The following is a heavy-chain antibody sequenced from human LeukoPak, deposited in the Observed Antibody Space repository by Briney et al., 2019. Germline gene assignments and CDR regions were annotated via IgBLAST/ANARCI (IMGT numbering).Heavy chain of an antibody. CDR3: ARDDYGGNSAAFDI. CDR1: GCTFTSYY. J-gene: IGHJ3*02. D-gene: IGHD4-23*01. Sequence: ASVKVSCKASGCTFTSYYMHWVRQAPGQGLEWMGIINPSGGSTSYAQRFQGRVTMTRDTSTSTVYIELSSLRSEDTAVYYCARDDYGGNSAAFDIWGQGTMVTVSS. V-gene: IGHV1-46*01. CDR2: INPSGGST.